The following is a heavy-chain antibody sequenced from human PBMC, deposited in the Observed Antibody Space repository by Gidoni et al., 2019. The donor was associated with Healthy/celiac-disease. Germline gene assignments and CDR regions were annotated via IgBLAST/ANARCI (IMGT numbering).Heavy chain of an antibody. J-gene: IGHJ4*02. CDR1: GFTFDDYA. V-gene: IGHV3-9*01. CDR3: AKAPYSSSWYMDY. Sequence: EVQLVESGGGLVQPGRSLRLSCAASGFTFDDYAIHWVRPPPGKGLEWVSGISWNSGSIGYADSGKGRFTIARDNAKNSLYLQMNSLRAEDTALYYCAKAPYSSSWYMDYWGQGTLVTVSS. CDR2: ISWNSGSI. D-gene: IGHD6-13*01.